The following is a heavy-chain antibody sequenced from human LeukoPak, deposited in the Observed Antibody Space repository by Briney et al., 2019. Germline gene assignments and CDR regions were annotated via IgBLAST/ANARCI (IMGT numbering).Heavy chain of an antibody. CDR3: ARYKNYDILTGYYTGWFDP. D-gene: IGHD3-9*01. Sequence: SETLSLTCTVSGGSISSYYWSWIRQPAGEGLEWIGRIYTSGSTNYNPSLKSRVTMSVDTSKNQFSLKLSSVTAADTAVYYCARYKNYDILTGYYTGWFDPWGQGTLVTVSS. V-gene: IGHV4-4*07. CDR1: GGSISSYY. J-gene: IGHJ5*02. CDR2: IYTSGST.